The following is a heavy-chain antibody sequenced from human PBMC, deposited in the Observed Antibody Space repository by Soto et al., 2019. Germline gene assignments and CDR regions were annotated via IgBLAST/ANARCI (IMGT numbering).Heavy chain of an antibody. Sequence: SETLSLTCAVYGGSFSGYYWSWIRQPPGKGLEWIGEINHSGSTNYNPSLKSRVIISVDTSKNQFSLKLSSVTAADTAVYYCAGVSGSWFKYFQHWGQGTLVTVSS. D-gene: IGHD6-13*01. CDR1: GGSFSGYY. V-gene: IGHV4-34*01. CDR3: AGVSGSWFKYFQH. CDR2: INHSGST. J-gene: IGHJ1*01.